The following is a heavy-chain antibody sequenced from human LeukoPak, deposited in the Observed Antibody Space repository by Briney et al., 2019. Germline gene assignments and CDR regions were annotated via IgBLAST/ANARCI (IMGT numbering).Heavy chain of an antibody. CDR2: VYTSGTI. D-gene: IGHD5-18*01. CDR1: GVSMSSYY. Sequence: SETLSLTCTVSGVSMSSYYWTWIRQPAGKGLEWIGRVYTSGTINYHPSLKSRVTMSVDTSKNQFSLKLTSVTATDTAVYYCASGTGQVGAMGNYFAYWGQGALVTVSS. V-gene: IGHV4-4*07. J-gene: IGHJ4*02. CDR3: ASGTGQVGAMGNYFAY.